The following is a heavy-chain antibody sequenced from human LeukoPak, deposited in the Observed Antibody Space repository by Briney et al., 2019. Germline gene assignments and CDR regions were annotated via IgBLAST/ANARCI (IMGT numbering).Heavy chain of an antibody. J-gene: IGHJ4*02. CDR3: ARPSAYGYFDY. V-gene: IGHV4-34*01. CDR1: GGSFSGYY. CDR2: INHSGST. Sequence: SETLSLTCAVYGGSFSGYYWSWIRQPPGKGLEWIGEINHSGSTNYNPSLKSRVTISVDTSKNQFSLKLSSVTAADTAVYYCARPSAYGYFDYWGQGTLITVSS. D-gene: IGHD3-10*01.